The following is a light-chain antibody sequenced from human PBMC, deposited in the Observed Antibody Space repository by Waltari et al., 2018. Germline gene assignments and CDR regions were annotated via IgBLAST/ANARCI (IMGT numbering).Light chain of an antibody. V-gene: IGLV2-23*02. CDR2: EVT. CDR1: SSDVGNYHI. J-gene: IGLJ1*01. Sequence: QSGLAQPASASGSPGQSITITCTGTSSDVGNYHIVSWYQQRPGKAPTLLIYEVTKRAPGTSDRFSASKSGNTASPSISGLQAQEDEADYYCCSYVGLGTYVFGTGTKVTV. CDR3: CSYVGLGTYV.